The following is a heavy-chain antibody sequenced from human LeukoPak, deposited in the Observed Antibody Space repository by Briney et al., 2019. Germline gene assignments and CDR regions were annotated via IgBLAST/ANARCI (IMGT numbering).Heavy chain of an antibody. CDR2: ISHTGIII. J-gene: IGHJ3*02. D-gene: IGHD4-17*01. CDR1: GFTFSDYY. CDR3: ARDPKPLYGDYGAFDI. Sequence: GGSLRLSCAASGFTFSDYYMTWIRQAPGKGLEWVSYISHTGIIIYYSDSVKGRFTISRDNAQNSLYLQMNSLRAEDTAMYYCARDPKPLYGDYGAFDIWGQGTMVTVSS. V-gene: IGHV3-11*04.